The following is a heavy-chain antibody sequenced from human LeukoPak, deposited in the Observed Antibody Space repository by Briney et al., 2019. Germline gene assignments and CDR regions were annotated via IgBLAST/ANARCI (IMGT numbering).Heavy chain of an antibody. CDR2: IYHSGST. CDR1: GDSISSNNW. V-gene: IGHV4-4*02. CDR3: ARRAISVNNFGDSH. Sequence: SETLSLTCAVSGDSISSNNWWSWVRQPPGKGLEWIGEIYHSGSTNKNPTLKNRLSISVDKSKNQFSLRLSSVTAADTAIYFCARRAISVNNFGDSHWGQGTRVIVSS. J-gene: IGHJ4*02. D-gene: IGHD2-21*02.